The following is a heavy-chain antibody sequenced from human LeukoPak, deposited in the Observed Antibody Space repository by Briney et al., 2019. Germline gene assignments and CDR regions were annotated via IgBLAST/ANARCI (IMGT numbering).Heavy chain of an antibody. CDR1: GGSISSGGYY. Sequence: PSETLSLTCTVSGGSISSGGYYWSWLRQHPGQGLEWIGYIYYSGSTYYNPCLKSRVTISVHTAKNQFSLKLSSVTAADTAMYYCARERPSYYDILTGYYPRSLPYYFDYWGQGTLVTVSS. CDR3: ARERPSYYDILTGYYPRSLPYYFDY. J-gene: IGHJ4*02. D-gene: IGHD3-9*01. V-gene: IGHV4-31*03. CDR2: IYYSGST.